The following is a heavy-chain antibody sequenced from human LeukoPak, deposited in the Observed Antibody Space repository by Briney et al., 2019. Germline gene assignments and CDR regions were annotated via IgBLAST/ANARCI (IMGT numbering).Heavy chain of an antibody. V-gene: IGHV3-74*01. J-gene: IGHJ4*02. CDR1: GFTFSSYW. Sequence: GGSLRLSCAASGFTFSSYWMTWVRQAPGKGLVWVSRINSDGSSTSYADSVKGRFTISRDNAKNTLYLQMNSLRAEGTAVYYCARNFDSSDFDYWGQGTLVTVSS. D-gene: IGHD3-22*01. CDR2: INSDGSST. CDR3: ARNFDSSDFDY.